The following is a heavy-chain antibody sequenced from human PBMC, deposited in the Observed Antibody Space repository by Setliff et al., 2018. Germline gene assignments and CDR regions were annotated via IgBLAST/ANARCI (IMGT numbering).Heavy chain of an antibody. CDR1: GFSFSNYA. V-gene: IGHV3-23*01. Sequence: PGGSLRLSCAASGFSFSNYAMSWVRQTPRKGLEWVSAISGGSGRTYYVATVKGRFTISRDDSKNTLYLQMNSLRAEDTAVYYCARDAAYFDILTGTNYLDPWGQGTLVTVSS. J-gene: IGHJ5*02. D-gene: IGHD3-9*01. CDR3: ARDAAYFDILTGTNYLDP. CDR2: ISGGSGRT.